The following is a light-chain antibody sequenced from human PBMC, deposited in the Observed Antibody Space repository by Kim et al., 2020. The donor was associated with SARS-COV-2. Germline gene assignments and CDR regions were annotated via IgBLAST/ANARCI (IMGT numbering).Light chain of an antibody. V-gene: IGKV3-11*01. CDR1: QSLNTF. CDR3: QRRDNWPPFT. Sequence: LAPGEIATLSCRASQSLNTFLAWYQHKPGRAPRLLIYEASNRAPGVPVRFSGSGSGTDFALTISNLEPEDSAVYYCQRRDNWPPFTFGQGTKLEI. J-gene: IGKJ2*01. CDR2: EAS.